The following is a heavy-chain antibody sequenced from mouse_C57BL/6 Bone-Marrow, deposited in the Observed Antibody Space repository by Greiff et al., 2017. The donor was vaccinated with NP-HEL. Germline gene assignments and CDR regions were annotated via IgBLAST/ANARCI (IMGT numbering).Heavy chain of an antibody. J-gene: IGHJ3*01. V-gene: IGHV5-12*01. CDR2: ISNGGGST. Sequence: EVQGVESGGGLVQPGGSLTLSCAASGFTFSDYYMYWVRQTPEKRLEWVAYISNGGGSTYYPDTVKGRFTISRDNAKNTLYLQMSRLKSEDTAMYYCATLPWFAYWGQGTLVTVSA. CDR1: GFTFSDYY. CDR3: ATLPWFAY.